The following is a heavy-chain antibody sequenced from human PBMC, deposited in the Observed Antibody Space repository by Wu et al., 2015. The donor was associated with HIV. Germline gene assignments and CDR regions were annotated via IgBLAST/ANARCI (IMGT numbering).Heavy chain of an antibody. Sequence: QVQLQESGPGLVKPSETLSLTCTVSGGSIRSSSHYWDWIRQPPGKGLEWIGFIHYSGSTNYNPSLKSRVTISVDTSKNQFTLKLSSVTAADTAVYYCARHVMDTLGDYFNYWGHGTLVTVSS. J-gene: IGHJ4*01. CDR3: ARHVMDTLGDYFNY. D-gene: IGHD5-18*01. CDR1: GGSIRSSSHY. V-gene: IGHV4-61*05. CDR2: IHYSGST.